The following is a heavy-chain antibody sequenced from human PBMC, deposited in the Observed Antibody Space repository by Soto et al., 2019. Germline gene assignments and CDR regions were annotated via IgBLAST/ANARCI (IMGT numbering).Heavy chain of an antibody. V-gene: IGHV4-34*01. CDR1: GGSFSGYY. CDR3: ARGRRGTTTPGFDY. D-gene: IGHD1-1*01. CDR2: INHSGST. J-gene: IGHJ4*02. Sequence: SETLSLTCAVYGGSFSGYYWSWIRQPPGKGLEWIGEINHSGSTHYNPSLKSRVTISVDTSKNQFSLKLSSVTAADTAVYYCARGRRGTTTPGFDYWGQGTLVTVSS.